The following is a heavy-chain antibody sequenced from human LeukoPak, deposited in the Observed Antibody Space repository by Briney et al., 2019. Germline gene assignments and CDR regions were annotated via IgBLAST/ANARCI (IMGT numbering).Heavy chain of an antibody. J-gene: IGHJ3*02. V-gene: IGHV3-21*01. CDR3: ASKIAVAGKRLAFDI. Sequence: PGGSLRLSCAASGFTFSSYSMNWVRQAPGKGLEWVSSICSSSSYIYYADSVKGRFTISRDNAKNSLYLQMNSLRAEDTAVYYCASKIAVAGKRLAFDIWGQGTMVTVSS. CDR2: ICSSSSYI. D-gene: IGHD6-19*01. CDR1: GFTFSSYS.